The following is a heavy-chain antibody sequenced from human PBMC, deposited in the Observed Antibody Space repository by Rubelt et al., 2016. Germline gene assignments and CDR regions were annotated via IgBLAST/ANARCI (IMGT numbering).Heavy chain of an antibody. D-gene: IGHD2-2*01. CDR2: IIPILGVA. V-gene: IGHV1-69*04. Sequence: QVQLVQSGAEVKKPGSSVKVSCKASGGTSRTYSISWVRQAPGQGLEWMGRIIPILGVANYAQKFQSRVTITADKSTSTAYMELSSLTSEDTAVYYCASRYCSTTSCYHFDYWGQGTLVTVSS. J-gene: IGHJ4*02. CDR1: GGTSRTYS. CDR3: ASRYCSTTSCYHFDY.